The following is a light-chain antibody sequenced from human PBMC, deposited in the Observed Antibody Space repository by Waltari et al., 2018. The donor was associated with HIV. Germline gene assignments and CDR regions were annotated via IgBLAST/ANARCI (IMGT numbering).Light chain of an antibody. CDR2: GVS. CDR3: QQHPIT. J-gene: IGKJ5*01. Sequence: DIVLTQSPDTLSLSPGERATLSCRASQSVSRDYLAWYQQKPGQAPRLLIYGVSSRATGIPDRFSGSGSGTEFTLTISRLEPEDFAVYYCQQHPITFGQGTRLEIK. CDR1: QSVSRDY. V-gene: IGKV3-20*01.